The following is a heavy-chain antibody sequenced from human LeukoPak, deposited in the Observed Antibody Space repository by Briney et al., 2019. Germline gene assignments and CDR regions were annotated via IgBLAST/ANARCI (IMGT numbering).Heavy chain of an antibody. CDR1: GGSISSAGYF. CDR2: ISHSGNT. D-gene: IGHD3-10*01. Sequence: SETLSLTCTVSGGSISSAGYFWGWIRQPPGGGLEWIATISHSGNTYYNPSLKSRVMISTDTSKNQFSLRLSSVTAADTAVYYCATPGYYSGSEPIDSWGQGTLVTVSS. V-gene: IGHV4-39*01. J-gene: IGHJ5*01. CDR3: ATPGYYSGSEPIDS.